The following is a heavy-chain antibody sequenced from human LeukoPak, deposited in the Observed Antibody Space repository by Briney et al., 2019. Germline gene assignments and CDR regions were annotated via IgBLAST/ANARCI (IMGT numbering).Heavy chain of an antibody. CDR2: ITGSGVTT. J-gene: IGHJ6*03. D-gene: IGHD1-26*01. Sequence: GGSLRLSCAASGFTFSNYGMNWVRQAPGKGLEWVSGITGSGVTTYYADSVKGRFTISRDNSKNMVYLQMNSLRAEDTAVYYCARDGEPYYYYMDVWGKGTTVTISS. V-gene: IGHV3-23*01. CDR1: GFTFSNYG. CDR3: ARDGEPYYYYMDV.